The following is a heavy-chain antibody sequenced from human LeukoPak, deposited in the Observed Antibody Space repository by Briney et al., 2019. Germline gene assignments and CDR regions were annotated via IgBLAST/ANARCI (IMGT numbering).Heavy chain of an antibody. Sequence: PGGSLRLSCSASGFTFSIYEMNWVRQAPGKGLEWVSYISSSGSTIYYADSVKGRFTISRDNAKNSLYLQMNRLRAEDTAVYYCARDSGHDAFDIWGQGTMVTVSS. CDR2: ISSSGSTI. V-gene: IGHV3-48*03. CDR3: ARDSGHDAFDI. CDR1: GFTFSIYE. J-gene: IGHJ3*02.